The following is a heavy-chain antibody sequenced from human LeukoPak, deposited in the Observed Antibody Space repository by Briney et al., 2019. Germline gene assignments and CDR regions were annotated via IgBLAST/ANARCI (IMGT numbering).Heavy chain of an antibody. CDR2: ITGSGGRT. CDR1: GITFSSYA. Sequence: GGSLRLSCAASGITFSSYAMSWVRQAPGKGLEWVSAITGSGGRTYYADSVKGRFTISRDNSKNTLYLQMNSLRAEDTAVYYCVVVTGSWWGQGTLVTVSS. CDR3: VVVTGSW. J-gene: IGHJ4*02. V-gene: IGHV3-23*01. D-gene: IGHD2-21*02.